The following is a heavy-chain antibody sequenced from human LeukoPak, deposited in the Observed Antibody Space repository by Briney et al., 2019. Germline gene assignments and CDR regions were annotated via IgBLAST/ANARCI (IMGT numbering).Heavy chain of an antibody. D-gene: IGHD1-26*01. Sequence: ASVKVSCKASGYTFTGYYMHWVRQAPGQGLEWMGWINPNSGGTNYAQKLQGRVTMTTDTSTSTAYMELRSLRSDDTAVYYCARDREWGLKDYFDYWGQGTLVTVSS. CDR2: INPNSGGT. V-gene: IGHV1-2*02. CDR3: ARDREWGLKDYFDY. J-gene: IGHJ4*02. CDR1: GYTFTGYY.